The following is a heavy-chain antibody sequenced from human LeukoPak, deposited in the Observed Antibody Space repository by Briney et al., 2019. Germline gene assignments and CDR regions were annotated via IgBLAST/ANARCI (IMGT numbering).Heavy chain of an antibody. CDR1: GGSISGYY. CDR2: IYSNGNS. Sequence: SETLSLTCSVSGGSISGYYWSWMRQPAGKDLEVIGRIYSNGNSYYSPSLNGRVTMSVDKYKNQFSLNLHSVTAADTAVYYCARAELPASYYFDYWGQGTLVTVSS. CDR3: ARAELPASYYFDY. J-gene: IGHJ4*02. V-gene: IGHV4-4*07. D-gene: IGHD5-24*01.